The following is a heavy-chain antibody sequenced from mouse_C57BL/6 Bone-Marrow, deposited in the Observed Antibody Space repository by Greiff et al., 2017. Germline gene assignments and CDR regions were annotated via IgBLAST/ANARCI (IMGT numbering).Heavy chain of an antibody. CDR3: APTVVASYYYAMDY. V-gene: IGHV1-81*01. D-gene: IGHD1-1*01. CDR1: GYTFTSYG. CDR2: IYPRSGNT. Sequence: VQLQQSGAELARPGASVKLSCKASGYTFTSYGISWVKQRTGQGLEWIGEIYPRSGNTYYNEKFKGKVTLTADKSSSTAYMEIRSLTSEDSAVXFCAPTVVASYYYAMDYWGQGTSVTVSS. J-gene: IGHJ4*01.